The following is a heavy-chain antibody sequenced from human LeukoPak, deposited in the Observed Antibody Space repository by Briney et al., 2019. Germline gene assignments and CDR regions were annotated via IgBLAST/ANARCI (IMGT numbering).Heavy chain of an antibody. V-gene: IGHV1-69*13. CDR2: IIPIFGTA. Sequence: ASVKVSCKASGGTFSSYAISWVRQAPGQGLEWMGGIIPIFGTANYAQKFQGRVTITADESTSTAYMELSSLRSEDAAVYNCARKAHDGSGWYRAAFDIWGQGTMVTVSS. J-gene: IGHJ3*02. D-gene: IGHD6-19*01. CDR3: ARKAHDGSGWYRAAFDI. CDR1: GGTFSSYA.